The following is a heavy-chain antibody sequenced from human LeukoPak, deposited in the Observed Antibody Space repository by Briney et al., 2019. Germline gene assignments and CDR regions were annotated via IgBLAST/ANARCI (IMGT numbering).Heavy chain of an antibody. CDR2: ISGSGGST. CDR3: AREGGFCFGETCRYFDY. V-gene: IGHV3-23*01. D-gene: IGHD2-15*01. J-gene: IGHJ4*02. Sequence: GGSLRLSCAASGFTFSSYAMSWVRQAPGKGLEWVSAISGSGGSTYYADSVKGRFTISRDNSKNSLYLQMDSLGGEDTAVYYCAREGGFCFGETCRYFDYWGQGTLVTVSS. CDR1: GFTFSSYA.